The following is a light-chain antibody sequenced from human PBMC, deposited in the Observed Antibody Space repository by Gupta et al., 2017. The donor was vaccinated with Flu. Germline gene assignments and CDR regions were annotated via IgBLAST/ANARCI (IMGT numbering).Light chain of an antibody. V-gene: IGKV1-39*01. CDR3: QQRDSTPYT. CDR2: AAS. CDR1: QRISSY. J-gene: IGKJ2*01. Sequence: PSSLAASVGDRVTITCRARQRISSYLNWYQQKPGKAPKLLIYAASRLQSGVPSRFSGSGSGTDFTLTISRLQPEDFATYYCQQRDSTPYTFGQGTKVDIK.